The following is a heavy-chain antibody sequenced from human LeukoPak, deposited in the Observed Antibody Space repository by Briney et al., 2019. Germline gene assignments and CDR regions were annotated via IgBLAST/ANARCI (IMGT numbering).Heavy chain of an antibody. CDR1: GYTFTSYD. J-gene: IGHJ3*02. CDR3: ARDRRESTKPNDAFDI. Sequence: ASVKVSCKASGYTFTSYDINWVRQATGQGLEWMGWMNPNSGNTGYAQKFQGRVTMTRNTSISTAYMELSSLRSEDTAVYYCARDRRESTKPNDAFDIWGQGTMVTVSS. D-gene: IGHD1-1*01. V-gene: IGHV1-8*01. CDR2: MNPNSGNT.